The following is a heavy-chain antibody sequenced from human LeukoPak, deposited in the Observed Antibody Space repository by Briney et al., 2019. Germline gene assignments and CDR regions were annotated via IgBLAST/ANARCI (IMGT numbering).Heavy chain of an antibody. CDR2: MNPNSGNS. CDR3: ARGRYCSGGSCSRRGPHPYIYYYMDV. J-gene: IGHJ6*03. V-gene: IGHV1-8*01. D-gene: IGHD2-15*01. Sequence: ASVKVSCKASGYTFTNYDINWVRQATGQGLEWMGYMNPNSGNSAYAQKFQGRVTITRNTSISTAYMELSSLRSEDTAVYYCARGRYCSGGSCSRRGPHPYIYYYMDVWGKGTTVTVSS. CDR1: GYTFTNYD.